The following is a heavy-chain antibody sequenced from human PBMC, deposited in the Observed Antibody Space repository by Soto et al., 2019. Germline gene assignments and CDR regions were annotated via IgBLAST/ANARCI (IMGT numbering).Heavy chain of an antibody. CDR2: VYYGGNA. V-gene: IGHV4-39*01. CDR1: GASIDTITYY. J-gene: IGHJ4*02. D-gene: IGHD1-26*01. CDR3: AASSGHFDY. Sequence: QVLLKESGPGLVRPTATLSLTFTVSGASIDTITYYWGWIRQPPGKGLEWIGSVYYGGNAYYSPSVWRRITISVDTPKNQFFLRLNSVTAADTAVYSCAASSGHFDYWGPGTLVAVS.